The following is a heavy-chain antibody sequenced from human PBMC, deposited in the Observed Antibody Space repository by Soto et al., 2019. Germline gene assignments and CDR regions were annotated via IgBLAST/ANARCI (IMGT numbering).Heavy chain of an antibody. Sequence: SVKVSCKASGGTFSSYAISWVRQAPGQGLEWMGGIIPIFGTANCAQKFQGRVTITADESTSTAYMELSSLRSEDTAVYYCARREGYQHYFDYWGQGTLVTVSS. J-gene: IGHJ4*02. CDR2: IIPIFGTA. CDR3: ARREGYQHYFDY. D-gene: IGHD2-2*01. V-gene: IGHV1-69*13. CDR1: GGTFSSYA.